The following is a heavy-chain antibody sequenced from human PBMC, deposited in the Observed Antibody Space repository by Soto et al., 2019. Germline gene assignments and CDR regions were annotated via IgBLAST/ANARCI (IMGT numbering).Heavy chain of an antibody. J-gene: IGHJ4*02. Sequence: SETLSLTCAVYGGSFSGYYWRWIRQPPGKGLEWIGEINHSGSTNYNPSLKSRVTISVDTSKNQFSLKLSSVTAADTAVYYCASSITGTFNNFDYWGQGTLVTVSS. D-gene: IGHD1-7*01. CDR2: INHSGST. V-gene: IGHV4-34*01. CDR3: ASSITGTFNNFDY. CDR1: GGSFSGYY.